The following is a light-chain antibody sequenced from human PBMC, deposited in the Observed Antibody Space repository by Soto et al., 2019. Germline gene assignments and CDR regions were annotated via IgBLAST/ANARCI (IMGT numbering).Light chain of an antibody. CDR3: QQHSNWPPWT. Sequence: ELVLTQSPATLSLSPGERATLSCRASQSVSSYLAWYHPKPGQAPRLLIYDASNRATGIPARFSGSRSGTDYTLTLITLEPEDLALYYCQQHSNWPPWTFGQGNQEEIK. CDR2: DAS. CDR1: QSVSSY. V-gene: IGKV3-11*01. J-gene: IGKJ1*01.